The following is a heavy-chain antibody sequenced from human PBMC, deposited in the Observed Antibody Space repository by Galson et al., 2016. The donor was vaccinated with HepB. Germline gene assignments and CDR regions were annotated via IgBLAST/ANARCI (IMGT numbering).Heavy chain of an antibody. CDR3: ARDSPGGYDWGYGMDA. Sequence: SVKVSCKASGSIRHFLHWVRQAPGQGPEWLGIIYPSGDTTIYAQKFQGRLTLTRDTSTNTVHMEMKSLRSDDKAVYYCARDSPGGYDWGYGMDAWGQGTTVTVS. CDR1: GSIRHF. J-gene: IGHJ6*02. CDR2: IYPSGDTT. V-gene: IGHV1-46*01. D-gene: IGHD5-12*01.